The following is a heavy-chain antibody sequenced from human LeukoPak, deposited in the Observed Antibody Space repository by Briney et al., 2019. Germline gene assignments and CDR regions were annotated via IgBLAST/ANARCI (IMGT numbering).Heavy chain of an antibody. Sequence: WASVKVSCKASGYTFTGYYMHWVRQAPGQGLEWMGWINPNSGGTNYAQKFQGRVTMTRDTSISTAYMELSRLRSDDTAVYYCARTYYYGSGSPDYWGQGTLVTVSS. CDR2: INPNSGGT. J-gene: IGHJ4*02. CDR3: ARTYYYGSGSPDY. D-gene: IGHD3-10*01. V-gene: IGHV1-2*02. CDR1: GYTFTGYY.